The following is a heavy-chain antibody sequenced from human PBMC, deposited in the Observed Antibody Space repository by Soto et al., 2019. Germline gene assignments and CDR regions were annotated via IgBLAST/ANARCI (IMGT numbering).Heavy chain of an antibody. D-gene: IGHD1-1*01. CDR2: IWSDGNNK. Sequence: QVQLVESGGGVVQPGTSLRLSCAASGFTFNTYGFHWVRQAPGKGLEWVAVIWSDGNNKYHSDSVKGRFTISRDSSKNTLYLQMNSLRVEDTAVYYCARIQLDTIMALDYWCQGALVTVSS. CDR3: ARIQLDTIMALDY. J-gene: IGHJ4*02. V-gene: IGHV3-33*01. CDR1: GFTFNTYG.